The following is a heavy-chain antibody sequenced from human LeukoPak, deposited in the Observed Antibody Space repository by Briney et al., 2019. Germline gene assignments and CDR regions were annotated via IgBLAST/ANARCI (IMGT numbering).Heavy chain of an antibody. CDR1: GGSFSGYY. J-gene: IGHJ6*03. CDR3: TSWGGIAVGYYMDV. CDR2: INHSGST. Sequence: PSETLSLTCAVYGGSFSGYYWSWIRQPPGKGLEWIGEINHSGSTNYNPSLKSRVTISVDTSKNQFSLKLSSVTAADTAVYYCTSWGGIAVGYYMDVWGKGTTVTVSS. V-gene: IGHV4-34*01. D-gene: IGHD6-19*01.